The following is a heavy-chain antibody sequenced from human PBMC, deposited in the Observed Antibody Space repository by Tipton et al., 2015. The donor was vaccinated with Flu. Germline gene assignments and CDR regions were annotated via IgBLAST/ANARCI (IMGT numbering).Heavy chain of an antibody. Sequence: GSLRLSCAASGFTFSSYWMHWVRQAPGKGLEWVSAISGSGGSTYYADSVKGRFTISRDNSKNTLYLQMNSLRAEDTAVYYCAKPMYYDFWSGNDAFDIWGQGTMVTVSS. V-gene: IGHV3-23*01. CDR3: AKPMYYDFWSGNDAFDI. CDR1: GFTFSSYW. D-gene: IGHD3-3*01. CDR2: ISGSGGST. J-gene: IGHJ3*02.